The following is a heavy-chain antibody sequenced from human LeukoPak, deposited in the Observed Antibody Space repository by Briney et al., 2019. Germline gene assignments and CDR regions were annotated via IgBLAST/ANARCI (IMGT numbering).Heavy chain of an antibody. Sequence: PSETLSLTCTVSGGPISSSSYSWGWIRQPPGKGLEWIGNIYYSGSTYYNPSLESRVTISVDTSKNQFSLKLSSVTAADTAVYYCARQGVTGDAPFPFRHFDLWGRGTLVTVSS. CDR3: ARQGVTGDAPFPFRHFDL. V-gene: IGHV4-39*01. J-gene: IGHJ2*01. D-gene: IGHD7-27*01. CDR2: IYYSGST. CDR1: GGPISSSSYS.